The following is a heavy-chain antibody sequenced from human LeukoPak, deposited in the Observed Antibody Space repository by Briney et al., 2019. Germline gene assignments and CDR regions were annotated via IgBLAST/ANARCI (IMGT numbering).Heavy chain of an antibody. D-gene: IGHD5-18*01. V-gene: IGHV3-23*01. CDR2: ISGSGDRR. Sequence: PGGSLRLSCAASGFTFSSYAMSWVRQAPGKGLEWVSGISGSGDRRNYADSVKGRFTISRDISKNTLYLQVNSLRAEDTAVFYCAKDRAWLQFWSWGQGTLVTVSS. CDR3: AKDRAWLQFWS. J-gene: IGHJ4*02. CDR1: GFTFSSYA.